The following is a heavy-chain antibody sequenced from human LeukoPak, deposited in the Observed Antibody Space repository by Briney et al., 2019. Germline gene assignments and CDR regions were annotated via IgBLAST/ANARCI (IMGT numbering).Heavy chain of an antibody. J-gene: IGHJ4*02. CDR2: INSDGSDT. CDR1: GFTFSSYW. CDR3: ARGKGLHTFDY. Sequence: GGSLRLSCAASGFTFSSYWMHWVRQAPGKGLVWVSRINSDGSDTTYADFVKGRFTISRDNAKSSLYLQMNSLRDEDTAVYYCARGKGLHTFDYWGQGTLVTVSS. D-gene: IGHD2-15*01. V-gene: IGHV3-74*01.